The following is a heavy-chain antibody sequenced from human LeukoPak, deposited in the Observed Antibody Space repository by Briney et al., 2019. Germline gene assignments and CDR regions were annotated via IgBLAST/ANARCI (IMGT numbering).Heavy chain of an antibody. CDR2: INHSGST. CDR3: ARAPRRGCSSTSCRNSYGMDV. V-gene: IGHV4-34*01. D-gene: IGHD2-2*01. J-gene: IGHJ6*02. CDR1: GGSFSGYY. Sequence: ASETLSLTCAVYGGSFSGYYWSWIRQPPGKGLEWIGEINHSGSTNYNPSLKSRVTISVDTSKNQFSLKLSSVTAADTAVYYCARAPRRGCSSTSCRNSYGMDVWGQGTTVTVSS.